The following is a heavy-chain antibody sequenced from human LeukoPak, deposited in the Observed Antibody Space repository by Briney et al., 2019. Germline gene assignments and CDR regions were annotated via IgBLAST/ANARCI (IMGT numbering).Heavy chain of an antibody. J-gene: IGHJ4*02. D-gene: IGHD3-3*01. CDR2: IYHSGST. CDR1: GYSISSGYY. Sequence: SETLSLTCTVSGYSISSGYYWGWIRQPPEKGLEWIGSIYHSGSTYCNPSLKSRVTISVDTSKNQFSLKLSSVTAADTAVYYCAREPATYYDFWSGYYEGGYFDYWGQGTLVTVSS. V-gene: IGHV4-38-2*02. CDR3: AREPATYYDFWSGYYEGGYFDY.